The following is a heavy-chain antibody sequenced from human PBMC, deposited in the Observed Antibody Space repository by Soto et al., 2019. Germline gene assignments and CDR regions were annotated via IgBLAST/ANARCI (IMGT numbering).Heavy chain of an antibody. CDR2: ISGSGGST. CDR1: GFTFSSYA. V-gene: IGHV3-23*01. Sequence: GGSLRLSCAASGFTFSSYAMSWVRQAPGKGLEWVSAISGSGGSTYYADSVKGRFTISRDNSKNTLYLQMNSLRAEDTAVYYCAKDFRVVVVAATCSDWGQGTLVTVSS. CDR3: AKDFRVVVVAATCSD. J-gene: IGHJ4*02. D-gene: IGHD2-15*01.